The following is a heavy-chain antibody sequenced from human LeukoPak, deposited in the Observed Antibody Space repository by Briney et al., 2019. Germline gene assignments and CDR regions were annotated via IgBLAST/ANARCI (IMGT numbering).Heavy chain of an antibody. CDR3: ASEIIFGSFDY. Sequence: GRSLRLSCAASGFTFSSYGMHWVRQAPGKGLEWVAVISYDGSNKYYADPVKGRFTISRDNSKNTLYLQMNSLRAEDTAVYYCASEIIFGSFDYWGQGTLVTVSS. V-gene: IGHV3-30*03. D-gene: IGHD3-3*01. CDR2: ISYDGSNK. J-gene: IGHJ4*02. CDR1: GFTFSSYG.